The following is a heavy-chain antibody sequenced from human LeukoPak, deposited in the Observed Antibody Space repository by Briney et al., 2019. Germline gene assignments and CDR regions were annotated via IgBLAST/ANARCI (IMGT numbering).Heavy chain of an antibody. CDR2: VIPIYGTP. V-gene: IGHV1-69*05. D-gene: IGHD7-27*01. CDR1: GGSFSTSG. Sequence: ASVKVSCKASGGSFSTSGFSWVRQAPGQGFEWMGGVIPIYGTPSYAQKFQGKVTITTDESTSTVYMELSSLRSGDTAVYYCARDHWGIVENGYDYFYYDMDVWGKGTTVTVSS. CDR3: ARDHWGIVENGYDYFYYDMDV. J-gene: IGHJ6*03.